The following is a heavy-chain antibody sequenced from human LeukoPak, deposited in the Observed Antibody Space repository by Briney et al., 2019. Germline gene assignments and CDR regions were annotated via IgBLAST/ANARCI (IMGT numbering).Heavy chain of an antibody. D-gene: IGHD6-13*01. CDR2: ISGSGGNT. CDR1: GFTFSSYA. Sequence: GGSLRLSCAASGFTFSSYAMSWVRQAPGKGLEGVSGISGSGGNTYYADSVKGRFTISRDNSNNTLYLQMNSLRAEDTAVYYCARHSRGRWYVFDYWGQGTLVTVSS. J-gene: IGHJ4*02. CDR3: ARHSRGRWYVFDY. V-gene: IGHV3-23*01.